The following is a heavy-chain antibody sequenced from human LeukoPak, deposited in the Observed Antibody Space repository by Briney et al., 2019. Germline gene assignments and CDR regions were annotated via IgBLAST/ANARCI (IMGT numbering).Heavy chain of an antibody. D-gene: IGHD5-12*01. CDR2: IKSTGDGGTA. CDR3: TTAKTRLDAFDL. CDR1: GFIFSNVW. V-gene: IGHV3-15*07. J-gene: IGHJ3*01. Sequence: GGSLRLSCAASGFIFSNVWMNWVRQAPGKGLEWVGRIKSTGDGGTADNAAPVKGRFTISRDDSGNTLYLQMNSLKTEDTAVYYCTTAKTRLDAFDLWGQGTMVTVSS.